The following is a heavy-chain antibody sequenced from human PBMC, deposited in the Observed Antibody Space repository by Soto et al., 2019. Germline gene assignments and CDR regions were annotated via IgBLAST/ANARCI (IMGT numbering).Heavy chain of an antibody. D-gene: IGHD3-3*01. CDR3: ARDILGGAYDFWH. Sequence: EVQLVESGGGLVQPGGSLRLSCAASGFTVSSDYMTWVRQAPGKGLEWVSVITSGGSTYYAASVKGRFAISRDSSMNTLYLQMSSLRAEDTAVYYCARDILGGAYDFWHGGQGTLVTVSS. CDR1: GFTVSSDY. J-gene: IGHJ4*02. CDR2: ITSGGST. V-gene: IGHV3-66*01.